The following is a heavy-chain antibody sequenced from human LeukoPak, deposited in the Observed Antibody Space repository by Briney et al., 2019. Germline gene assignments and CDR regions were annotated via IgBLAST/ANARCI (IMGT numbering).Heavy chain of an antibody. CDR3: ASLGYCSSSSCYSGNWFDP. CDR2: ISAYNGNT. D-gene: IGHD2-2*02. CDR1: GYTFTNYG. Sequence: GASVKVSCKASGYTFTNYGVSWVRQAPGQGLEWMGWISAYNGNTNYAQKLQGRVTMTTDTSTSTAYMELRSLRSDDTAVYYCASLGYCSSSSCYSGNWFDPWGLGTLVTVSS. J-gene: IGHJ5*02. V-gene: IGHV1-18*01.